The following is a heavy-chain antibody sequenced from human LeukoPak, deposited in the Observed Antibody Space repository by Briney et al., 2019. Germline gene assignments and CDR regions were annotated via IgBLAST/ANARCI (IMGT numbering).Heavy chain of an antibody. Sequence: ASVKVSCKASGYTFTGYYMHWVRHAPRQGLEWMGRINPNSGGTNYAQKFQGRVTMTRDTSISTAYMELSRLRSDDTAVYYCARDGDTAMVSDYFDYWGQGTLVTVSS. J-gene: IGHJ4*02. CDR3: ARDGDTAMVSDYFDY. CDR2: INPNSGGT. CDR1: GYTFTGYY. V-gene: IGHV1-2*06. D-gene: IGHD5-18*01.